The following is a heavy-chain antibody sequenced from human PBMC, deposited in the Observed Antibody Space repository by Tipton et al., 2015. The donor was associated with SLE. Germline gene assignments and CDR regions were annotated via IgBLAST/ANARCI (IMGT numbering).Heavy chain of an antibody. Sequence: TLSLTCTVSGGSITFSGYYWNWIRQPPGKGLEWIGHIYYSGSTNYNPSLKSRVTISVDTSKNQFSLKLTSVTAADTAVYYCARGNYDFRGRTFDIWGQGTMVTVSS. CDR1: GGSITFSGYY. J-gene: IGHJ3*02. CDR2: IYYSGST. V-gene: IGHV4-61*08. CDR3: ARGNYDFRGRTFDI. D-gene: IGHD3-3*01.